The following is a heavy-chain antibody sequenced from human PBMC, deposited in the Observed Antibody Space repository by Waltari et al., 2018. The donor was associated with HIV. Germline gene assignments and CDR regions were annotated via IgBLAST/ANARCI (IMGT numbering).Heavy chain of an antibody. CDR3: ARHFIGGVATIAY. CDR1: GGSISSSSYY. V-gene: IGHV4-39*01. D-gene: IGHD5-12*01. Sequence: QLQLQESGPGLVKPSETLSLTCTVSGGSISSSSYYWGWIRQPPGKGLEWIGSIYYSGSTYYNPSLKSRVTISVDTSKNQFSLKLSSVTAADTAVYYWARHFIGGVATIAYWGQGTLVTVSS. CDR2: IYYSGST. J-gene: IGHJ4*02.